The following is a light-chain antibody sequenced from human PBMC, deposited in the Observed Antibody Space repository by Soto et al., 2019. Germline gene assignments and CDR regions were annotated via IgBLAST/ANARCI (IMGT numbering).Light chain of an antibody. V-gene: IGKV3-11*01. CDR3: QQRSNWLIT. CDR2: DAS. Sequence: EIVLTQSPGTLSLSPGERATLSCRASQSVSSYLAWYQQKPGQAPRLLIYDASNRATGIPARFSGSGSGTDFTLTISSLEPEDFAVYYCQQRSNWLITFGQGTKGDIK. J-gene: IGKJ1*01. CDR1: QSVSSY.